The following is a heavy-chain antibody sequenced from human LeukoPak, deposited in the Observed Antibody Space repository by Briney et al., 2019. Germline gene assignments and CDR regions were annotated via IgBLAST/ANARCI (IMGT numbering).Heavy chain of an antibody. CDR3: ARTPWIQLWQPFDY. V-gene: IGHV1-69*01. D-gene: IGHD5-18*01. J-gene: IGHJ4*02. CDR2: IIPIFGTA. CDR1: GGTFSSYA. Sequence: GSSVKVSCKASGGTFSSYAISWVRQAPGQGLEWMGGIIPIFGTANYAQKFQGRVTITADESTSTTYMELSSLRSEDTAVYYCARTPWIQLWQPFDYWGQGTLVTVSS.